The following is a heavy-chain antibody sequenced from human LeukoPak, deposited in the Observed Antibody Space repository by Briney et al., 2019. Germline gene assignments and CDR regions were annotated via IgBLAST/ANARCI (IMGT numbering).Heavy chain of an antibody. Sequence: ASVKVSCKASGGTFSSYAISWVRQAPGQGLEWMGGIIPIFGTANYAQKFQGRVTITTDESTSTAYMELSSLRSEDTAVYYCATTVRDYYYYYMDVWGKGTTVTVSS. CDR2: IIPIFGTA. CDR1: GGTFSSYA. V-gene: IGHV1-69*05. CDR3: ATTVRDYYYYYMDV. J-gene: IGHJ6*03.